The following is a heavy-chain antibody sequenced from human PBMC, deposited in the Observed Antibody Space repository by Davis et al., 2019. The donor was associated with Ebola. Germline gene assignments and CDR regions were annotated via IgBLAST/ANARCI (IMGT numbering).Heavy chain of an antibody. CDR3: TTDRGAYCSGGSCYVWGPYYYYYGMDV. D-gene: IGHD2-15*01. CDR2: IKSKTDGGTT. Sequence: GGSLRLSCAASGFTFSNARMNWVRQAPGKGLEWVGRIKSKTDGGTTDYAAPVKGRFTISRDDSKNTLYLQMNSLKTEDTAVYYCTTDRGAYCSGGSCYVWGPYYYYYGMDVWGQGTTVTVSS. V-gene: IGHV3-15*07. CDR1: GFTFSNAR. J-gene: IGHJ6*02.